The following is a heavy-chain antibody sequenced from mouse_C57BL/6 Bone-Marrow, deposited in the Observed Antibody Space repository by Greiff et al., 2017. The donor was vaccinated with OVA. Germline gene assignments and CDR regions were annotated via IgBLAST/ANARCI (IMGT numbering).Heavy chain of an antibody. J-gene: IGHJ1*03. CDR3: ARLVWYFDV. V-gene: IGHV3-6*01. Sequence: VQLKESGPGLVKPSQSLSLTCSVTGYSITSGYYWNWIRQFPGNKLEWMGYISYDGSNNYNPSLKNRISITRDTSKNQFFLKLNSVTTEDTATYYCARLVWYFDVWGTGTTVTVSS. CDR1: GYSITSGYY. CDR2: ISYDGSN.